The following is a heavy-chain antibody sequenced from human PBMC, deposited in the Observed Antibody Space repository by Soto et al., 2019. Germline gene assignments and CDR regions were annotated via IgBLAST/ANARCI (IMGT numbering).Heavy chain of an antibody. CDR2: IIPISGTT. D-gene: IGHD2-15*01. Sequence: ASVKVSCKASGGTFSTHAIIWVRQAPGHGLEWMGGIIPISGTTYYTQKFQGRVTITADEPTSTAFMELSSLKSEDTAVFYCARGYCSGGNCYSGMDVWGQGTMVTVSS. V-gene: IGHV1-69*13. CDR1: GGTFSTHA. J-gene: IGHJ6*02. CDR3: ARGYCSGGNCYSGMDV.